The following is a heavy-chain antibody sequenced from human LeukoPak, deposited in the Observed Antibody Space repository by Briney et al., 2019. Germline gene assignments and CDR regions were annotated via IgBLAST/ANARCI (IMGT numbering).Heavy chain of an antibody. V-gene: IGHV3-48*02. CDR3: ASSKGPLDY. Sequence: QSGGSLRLSCAASGFTLSSYSMNWVRQAPGKGLEWVSYITGSSSTIYYADSVEGRFTISRDNGKNSLYLQMNSLRDEDTAVYYCASSKGPLDYWGQGILVTVTP. CDR1: GFTLSSYS. CDR2: ITGSSSTI. J-gene: IGHJ4*02.